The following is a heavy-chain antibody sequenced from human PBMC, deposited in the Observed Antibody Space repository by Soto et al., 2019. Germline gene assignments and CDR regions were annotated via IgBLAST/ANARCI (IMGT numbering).Heavy chain of an antibody. Sequence: SETLSLTCTVSGGSISSDDYYWSWLRQPPGKGLEWIGYIYYSGSTYYNPSLKSRVTISVDTSKNQFSLKLSSVTAADTAVYYCAREMGYVSGRFDYWGQGTLVTVSS. D-gene: IGHD3-10*01. J-gene: IGHJ4*02. CDR2: IYYSGST. V-gene: IGHV4-30-4*01. CDR1: GGSISSDDYY. CDR3: AREMGYVSGRFDY.